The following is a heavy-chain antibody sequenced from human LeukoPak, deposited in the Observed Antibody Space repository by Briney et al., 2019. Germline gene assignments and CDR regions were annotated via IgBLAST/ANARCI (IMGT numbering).Heavy chain of an antibody. CDR1: GGSISSSSYY. CDR3: ASQPYYDILTGYSHFDY. V-gene: IGHV4-39*01. D-gene: IGHD3-9*01. Sequence: KPSETLSLTCTVSGGSISSSSYYWGWIRQPPGKGLEWIGSLYYSGSTYYNPSLKSRATMSVDTSKNQFSLKLSSVTAADTAVYYCASQPYYDILTGYSHFDYWGQGTLVTVSS. J-gene: IGHJ4*02. CDR2: LYYSGST.